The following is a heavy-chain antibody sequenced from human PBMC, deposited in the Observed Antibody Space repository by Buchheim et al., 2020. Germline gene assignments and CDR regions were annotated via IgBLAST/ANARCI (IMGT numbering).Heavy chain of an antibody. J-gene: IGHJ5*01. CDR1: GGSISTYY. CDR3: ARDRLRNWFDS. CDR2: VYYSGNT. Sequence: QVHLQESGPGLVKPSETLSLTCTVSGGSISTYYWNWIRQSPGKGLEWIGYVYYSGNTNYNPSLKSRVTMSVDTSKNKFSLQLRSVTAADTAVYYCARDRLRNWFDSWGQGTL. D-gene: IGHD4-17*01. V-gene: IGHV4-59*12.